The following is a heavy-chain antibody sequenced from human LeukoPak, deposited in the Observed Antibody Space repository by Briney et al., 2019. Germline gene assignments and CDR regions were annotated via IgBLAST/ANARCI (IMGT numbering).Heavy chain of an antibody. CDR3: AKLAFYETSAPLRDISF. D-gene: IGHD3-3*02. J-gene: IGHJ4*02. CDR1: GFPFNTYA. Sequence: PGGSLRLSCAASGFPFNTYAMSWVRQAPGKGLEYISVIRPTGTNTYYACSVKGRFTISRDDSRTTVYLQMSSLRAEDTAIYYCAKLAFYETSAPLRDISFWGQGTLVTVSS. CDR2: IRPTGTNT. V-gene: IGHV3-23*01.